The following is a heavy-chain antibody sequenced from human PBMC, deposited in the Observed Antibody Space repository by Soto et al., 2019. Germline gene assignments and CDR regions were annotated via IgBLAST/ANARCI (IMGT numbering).Heavy chain of an antibody. J-gene: IGHJ5*02. D-gene: IGHD1-7*01. CDR1: GFPFSSYS. Sequence: GGSLRLSCVASGFPFSSYSINWVRQAPGKGLEWVSSISGSSSYIYYADSVKGRFTISRDNAKNSLYLQMNSLRAEDTAVYYCARGARYNWNYDWFDPWGQGTLVTVSS. CDR3: ARGARYNWNYDWFDP. V-gene: IGHV3-21*01. CDR2: ISGSSSYI.